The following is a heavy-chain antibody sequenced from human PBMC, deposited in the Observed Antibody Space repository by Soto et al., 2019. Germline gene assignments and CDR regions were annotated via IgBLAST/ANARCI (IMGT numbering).Heavy chain of an antibody. V-gene: IGHV1-2*04. CDR3: ARGGTKSDYYHTWFDP. J-gene: IGHJ5*02. Sequence: ASVKVPSKAFGYTFTGYYMHWVRQAPGQGLEWMGWINPNSGGTNYAQKFQGWVTMTRDTSISTAYMELSRLRSDDTAVYYCARGGTKSDYYHTWFDPWGEGTLVTGS. D-gene: IGHD3-22*01. CDR2: INPNSGGT. CDR1: GYTFTGYY.